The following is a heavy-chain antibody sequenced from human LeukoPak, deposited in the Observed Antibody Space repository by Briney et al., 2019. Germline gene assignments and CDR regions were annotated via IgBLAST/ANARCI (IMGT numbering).Heavy chain of an antibody. CDR2: VTGGGGST. Sequence: PGGSLRLSCAAFGFTFSSYEMNWVRQAPGKGLEWVSGVTGGGGSTYYADSVKGRFTVSSDNSENILYLEMNSLRSEDTATYYCAKDATLAVAGSYFNYWGQGALVTVSS. J-gene: IGHJ4*02. V-gene: IGHV3-23*01. CDR3: AKDATLAVAGSYFNY. CDR1: GFTFSSYE. D-gene: IGHD6-19*01.